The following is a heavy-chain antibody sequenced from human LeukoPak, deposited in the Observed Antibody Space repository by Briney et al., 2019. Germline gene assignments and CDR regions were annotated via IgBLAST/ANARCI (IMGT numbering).Heavy chain of an antibody. CDR1: GGSISSGSYY. Sequence: PSETLSLTCTVSGGSISSGSYYWSWIRQPAGKGLAWIGRIYTSGSTNYNPSLKSRVTISVDTSKNQFSLKLSSVTAADTAVYYCARGVRTGYLPPYFDYWGQGTLVTVSS. D-gene: IGHD3/OR15-3a*01. CDR2: IYTSGST. J-gene: IGHJ4*02. CDR3: ARGVRTGYLPPYFDY. V-gene: IGHV4-61*02.